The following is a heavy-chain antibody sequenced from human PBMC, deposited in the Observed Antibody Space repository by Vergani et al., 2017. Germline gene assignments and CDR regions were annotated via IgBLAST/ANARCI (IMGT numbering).Heavy chain of an antibody. D-gene: IGHD3-3*01. V-gene: IGHV1-69*04. J-gene: IGHJ6*02. Sequence: QVQLVQSGAEVKKPGSSVKVSCKASGGTFSSYAISWVRQAPGQGFEWMGRIIPILGIANYAQKFQGRVTITADKSTSTAYMELSSLRSEDTAGYYCARDRTEGRDRWGGYRSVGRLDGMDVWGQGTTVTVSS. CDR1: GGTFSSYA. CDR2: IIPILGIA. CDR3: ARDRTEGRDRWGGYRSVGRLDGMDV.